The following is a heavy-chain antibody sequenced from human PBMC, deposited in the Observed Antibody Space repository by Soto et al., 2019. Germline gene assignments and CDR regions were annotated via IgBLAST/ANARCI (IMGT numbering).Heavy chain of an antibody. CDR1: GYIFRSHG. J-gene: IGHJ3*02. CDR2: ISPYNGNT. CDR3: ARFEYRSTDPLGYAFDI. Sequence: ASVKVSCKASGYIFRSHGVSWMLQAPGQGLEWMGWISPYNGNTNYAQNLQGRVTMTTDTSTSTAYMELRSLRSDDTAVYYCARFEYRSTDPLGYAFDIWGQGTMVTVSS. D-gene: IGHD6-6*01. V-gene: IGHV1-18*01.